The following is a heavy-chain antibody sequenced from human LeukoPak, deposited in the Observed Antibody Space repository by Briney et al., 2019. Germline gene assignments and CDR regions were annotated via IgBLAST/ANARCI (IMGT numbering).Heavy chain of an antibody. D-gene: IGHD6-13*01. CDR3: AKSIAAPGEY. J-gene: IGHJ4*02. Sequence: GGSLRLSCAASGFSFSSYAMSWVRQAPGKGLEWVSAVSGTGGSTYYADSVKGRFTISRDNSKNTLYLQMNSLRAEDTAVYYCAKSIAAPGEYWGQGTLVTVSS. CDR2: VSGTGGST. CDR1: GFSFSSYA. V-gene: IGHV3-23*01.